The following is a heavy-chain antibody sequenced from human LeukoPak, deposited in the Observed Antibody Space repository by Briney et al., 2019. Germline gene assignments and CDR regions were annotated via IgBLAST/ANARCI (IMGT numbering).Heavy chain of an antibody. Sequence: ASVNVSCKASGYAFTSYDINWVRQATGQGLEWMGWMNPNSGNTGYAQKFQGRVTMTRNTSISTAYMELSSLRSEDTAVYYCARTYYYGSGSYRLDYYGMDVWGQGTTVTVSS. J-gene: IGHJ6*02. V-gene: IGHV1-8*01. D-gene: IGHD3-10*01. CDR1: GYAFTSYD. CDR2: MNPNSGNT. CDR3: ARTYYYGSGSYRLDYYGMDV.